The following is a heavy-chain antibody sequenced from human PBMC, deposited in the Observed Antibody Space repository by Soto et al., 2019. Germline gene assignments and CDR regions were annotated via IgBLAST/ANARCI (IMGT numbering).Heavy chain of an antibody. V-gene: IGHV4-59*01. CDR2: IYYSGST. CDR1: GGSISSYY. D-gene: IGHD3-22*01. CDR3: ASRAYYDSSGYYGHAFDI. Sequence: SETLSLTCTVSGGSISSYYWSWIRQPPGKGLEWIGYIYYSGSTNYNPSLKSRVTISVDTSKNQFSLKLSSVTAAETAVYYCASRAYYDSSGYYGHAFDIWGQGTMVTVSS. J-gene: IGHJ3*02.